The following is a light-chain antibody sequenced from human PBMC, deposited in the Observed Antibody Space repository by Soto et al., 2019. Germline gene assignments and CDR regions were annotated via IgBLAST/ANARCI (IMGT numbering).Light chain of an antibody. V-gene: IGKV3-20*01. Sequence: IVLTQSPGTLSLSPGERATFSCRASQSISGTYLAWYQQRPGQAPRLLIYDISNRATGIPDRFSGSGSGADFTLTISRLEPEDFVVYSCKTDINTLPTLGQLTLLEIK. CDR2: DIS. CDR1: QSISGTY. J-gene: IGKJ5*01. CDR3: KTDINTLPT.